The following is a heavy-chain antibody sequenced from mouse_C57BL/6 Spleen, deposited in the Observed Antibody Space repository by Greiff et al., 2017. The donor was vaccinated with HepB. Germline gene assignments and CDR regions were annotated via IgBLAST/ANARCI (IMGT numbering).Heavy chain of an antibody. D-gene: IGHD1-1*01. CDR1: GYTFTSYW. CDR2: IHPNSGST. Sequence: QVHVKQPGAELVKPGASVKLSCKASGYTFTSYWMHWVKQRPGQGLEWIGMIHPNSGSTNYNEKFKSKATLTVDKSSSTAYMQLSSLTSEDSAVYYCARGDYYGSSYSFDYWGQGTTLTVSS. J-gene: IGHJ2*01. CDR3: ARGDYYGSSYSFDY. V-gene: IGHV1-64*01.